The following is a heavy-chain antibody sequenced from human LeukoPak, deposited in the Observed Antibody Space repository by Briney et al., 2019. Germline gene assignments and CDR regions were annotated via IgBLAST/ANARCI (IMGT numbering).Heavy chain of an antibody. CDR3: ASARGGSYYGLT. V-gene: IGHV4-34*01. CDR2: INHSGST. D-gene: IGHD1-26*01. Sequence: PSETLSLTCAVYGGSFSGYYWSWIRQPPGKGLEWIGEINHSGSTNYNPSLKSRVTISVDTSKNQFSLKLSSVTAADTAVYYCASARGGSYYGLTWGQGTLVTVSP. CDR1: GGSFSGYY. J-gene: IGHJ4*02.